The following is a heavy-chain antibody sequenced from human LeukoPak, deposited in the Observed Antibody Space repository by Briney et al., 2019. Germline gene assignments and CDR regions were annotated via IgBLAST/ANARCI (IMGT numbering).Heavy chain of an antibody. CDR1: GGSISSGSYY. V-gene: IGHV4-61*02. Sequence: SETLSLTCTVPGGSISSGSYYWSWIRQPAGKGLEWIGRIYTSGSTNYNPSLKSRVTISVDKSKNQFSLKLSSVTAADTAVYYCARKDSSAYDAFDIWGQGTVVTVSS. CDR3: ARKDSSAYDAFDI. CDR2: IYTSGST. J-gene: IGHJ3*02. D-gene: IGHD6-25*01.